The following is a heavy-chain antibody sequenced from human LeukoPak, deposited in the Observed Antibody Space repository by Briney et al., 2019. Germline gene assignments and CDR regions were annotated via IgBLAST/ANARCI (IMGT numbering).Heavy chain of an antibody. D-gene: IGHD3-16*01. CDR2: IYYSGST. CDR3: ARVGGDLAEEGGYYFDY. J-gene: IGHJ4*02. Sequence: TSETLSLTCTVSGGSISSGGYYWSWIRQHPGKGLEWIGYIYYSGSTYYNPSLKSRVTISVDTSKNQFSLKLSSVTAADTAVYYWARVGGDLAEEGGYYFDYWGQGTLVTVSS. CDR1: GGSISSGGYY. V-gene: IGHV4-31*03.